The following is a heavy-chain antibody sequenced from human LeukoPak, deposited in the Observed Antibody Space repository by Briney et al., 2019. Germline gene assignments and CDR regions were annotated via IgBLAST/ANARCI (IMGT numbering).Heavy chain of an antibody. CDR3: TTVYYYDSSGYYYDKYFDY. Sequence: GGSLRLSCEASGFTFSNAWMSWVRQAPGKGLEWVGRIKSKTDGGTTDYAAPVKGRFTISRDDSKNTLYLQMNSLKTEDTAVYYCTTVYYYDSSGYYYDKYFDYWGQGTLVTVSS. J-gene: IGHJ4*02. V-gene: IGHV3-15*01. CDR1: GFTFSNAW. D-gene: IGHD3-22*01. CDR2: IKSKTDGGTT.